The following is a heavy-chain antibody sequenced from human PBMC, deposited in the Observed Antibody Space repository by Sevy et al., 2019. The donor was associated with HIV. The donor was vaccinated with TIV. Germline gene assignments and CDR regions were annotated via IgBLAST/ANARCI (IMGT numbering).Heavy chain of an antibody. J-gene: IGHJ5*02. V-gene: IGHV3-33*01. Sequence: GGSLRLSCAASGFTFSSYGMHWVRQAPGKGLEWVAVIWYDGSNKYYADSVKGRFTISRDNSKNTLYLQMNSLRAEDTVGYYCARVRVNYYGSGSYYNVNWFDPWGQGTLVTVSS. CDR1: GFTFSSYG. CDR2: IWYDGSNK. CDR3: ARVRVNYYGSGSYYNVNWFDP. D-gene: IGHD3-10*01.